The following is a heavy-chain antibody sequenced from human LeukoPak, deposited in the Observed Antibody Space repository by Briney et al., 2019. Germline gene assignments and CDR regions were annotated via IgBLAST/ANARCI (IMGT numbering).Heavy chain of an antibody. V-gene: IGHV3-30*18. Sequence: PGGSLRLSCTASGFTFSSYGMHWVRQAPGKGLEWVAVISYDGTYRYYSDSVKGRFTISRDNSKNTLYLQMNSLRAEDTAVYYCAKDYNRGIDYWGQGTLVTVSS. D-gene: IGHD5-24*01. CDR3: AKDYNRGIDY. CDR2: ISYDGTYR. J-gene: IGHJ4*02. CDR1: GFTFSSYG.